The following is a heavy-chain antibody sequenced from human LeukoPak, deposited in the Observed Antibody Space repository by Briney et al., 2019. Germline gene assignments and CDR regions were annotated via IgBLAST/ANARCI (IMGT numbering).Heavy chain of an antibody. V-gene: IGHV3-30*18. CDR1: GFTFNSYG. D-gene: IGHD2-15*01. J-gene: IGHJ3*02. CDR2: ISYDGSHK. Sequence: RAGGSLRLSCAASGFTFNSYGMHWVRQAPGKGLEWLAVISYDGSHKNFADSVKGRFTISRDNSKNTLYLQMNSLRAEDTAVYYCAKPLGYCSGGTCFSRDAFDIWGQGTVVTVSS. CDR3: AKPLGYCSGGTCFSRDAFDI.